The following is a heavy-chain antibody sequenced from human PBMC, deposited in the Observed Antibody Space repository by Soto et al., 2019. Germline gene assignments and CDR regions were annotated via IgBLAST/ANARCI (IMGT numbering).Heavy chain of an antibody. CDR3: ARELGDYGNDAFDI. CDR1: GYTFTGYY. V-gene: IGHV1-2*04. Sequence: GASVKVSCKASGYTFTGYYMHWVRQAPGQGLEWMGWINPNSGGTNYAQKFQGWVTMTRDTSISTAYMELSRLRSDDTAVYYCARELGDYGNDAFDIRGQGTMVTVSS. J-gene: IGHJ3*02. D-gene: IGHD3-16*01. CDR2: INPNSGGT.